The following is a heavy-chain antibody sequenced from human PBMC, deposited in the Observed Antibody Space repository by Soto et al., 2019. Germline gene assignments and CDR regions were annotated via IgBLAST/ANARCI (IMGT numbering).Heavy chain of an antibody. CDR3: AKDKSNEELSVYYYNGLDV. V-gene: IGHV3-9*01. CDR1: GFAFNDYA. D-gene: IGHD3-16*02. CDR2: ISWNSGKI. J-gene: IGHJ6*02. Sequence: GGSLRLSCAASGFAFNDYAMHWVRQDPGKGLEWVSSISWNSGKIGYAGSVKGRFTISRDNAKSFVYLQMNSLRAEDSALYYCAKDKSNEELSVYYYNGLDVWGQGTTVTVSS.